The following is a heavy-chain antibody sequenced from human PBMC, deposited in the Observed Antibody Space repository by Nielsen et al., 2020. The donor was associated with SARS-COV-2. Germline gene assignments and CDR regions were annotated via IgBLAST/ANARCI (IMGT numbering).Heavy chain of an antibody. Sequence: ASVKVSCKVSGYTLSELSIHWVRQAPGKGLEWMGGFDPGDAETVYAQKFQGRITMTEDTSADTAYMDLSSLRTEDTAVYYCATSLVAAIFGVLDYWGPGTLVTVSS. CDR3: ATSLVAAIFGVLDY. CDR1: GYTLSELS. CDR2: FDPGDAET. D-gene: IGHD3-3*01. V-gene: IGHV1-24*01. J-gene: IGHJ4*02.